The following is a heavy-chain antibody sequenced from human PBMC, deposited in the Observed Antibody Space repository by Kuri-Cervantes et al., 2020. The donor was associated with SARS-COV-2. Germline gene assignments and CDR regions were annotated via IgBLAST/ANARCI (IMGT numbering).Heavy chain of an antibody. CDR1: GDSISSYY. D-gene: IGHD2-2*03. J-gene: IGHJ4*02. V-gene: IGHV4-4*07. CDR2: IYISGST. CDR3: AGGYTGWISN. Sequence: SETLSLTCTVSGDSISSYYWSWIRQPAGKGLEWIGRIYISGSTNYNPSLESRVTMSIDTPRNQFSLRLSSVTAADTAVYYCAGGYTGWISNWGQGTLVTVSS.